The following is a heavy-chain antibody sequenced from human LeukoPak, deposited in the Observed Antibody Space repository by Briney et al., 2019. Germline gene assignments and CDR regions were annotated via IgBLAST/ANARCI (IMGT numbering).Heavy chain of an antibody. CDR2: ISNSGSII. Sequence: GGSLRLSCAASGFTFSSYEMNWVRQAPGKGLEWVSYISNSGSIIYYADSVKGRFTISRDNAKNSLYLQMNGLRAEDTAVYYCARAAKFEFYFDYWGQGTLVTVSS. D-gene: IGHD3-10*01. CDR1: GFTFSSYE. J-gene: IGHJ4*02. CDR3: ARAAKFEFYFDY. V-gene: IGHV3-48*03.